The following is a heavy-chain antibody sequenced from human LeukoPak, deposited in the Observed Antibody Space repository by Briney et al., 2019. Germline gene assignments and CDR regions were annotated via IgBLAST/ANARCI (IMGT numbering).Heavy chain of an antibody. CDR1: GYTFSSYY. D-gene: IGHD5-12*01. CDR2: INPSGGST. Sequence: ASVKVSCKASGYTFSSYYMHWVRQAPGQGLEWMGIINPSGGSTSYAQKFQGRVTMTRDMSTSTVYMELSGLRSEDTAVYYCAREGRGYSGYEPMTKYYFDYWGQGTLVTVSS. CDR3: AREGRGYSGYEPMTKYYFDY. J-gene: IGHJ4*02. V-gene: IGHV1-46*01.